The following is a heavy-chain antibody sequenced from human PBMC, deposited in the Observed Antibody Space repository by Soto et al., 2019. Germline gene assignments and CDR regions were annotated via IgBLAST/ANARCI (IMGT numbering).Heavy chain of an antibody. Sequence: PSETLSLTCAVYGGSFSGYYWSWIRQPPGKGLEWIGEINHSGSTNYNPSLKSRVTISVDTSKNQFSLKLSSVTAADTAVYYCARGRDGIVVVVAASDAFDIWGQGTMVTVSS. V-gene: IGHV4-34*01. CDR1: GGSFSGYY. CDR3: ARGRDGIVVVVAASDAFDI. J-gene: IGHJ3*02. D-gene: IGHD2-15*01. CDR2: INHSGST.